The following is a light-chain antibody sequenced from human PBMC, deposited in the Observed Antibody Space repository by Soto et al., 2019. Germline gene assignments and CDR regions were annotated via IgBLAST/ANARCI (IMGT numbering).Light chain of an antibody. CDR3: LQDYDYPLT. V-gene: IGKV1-6*01. CDR2: AAS. J-gene: IGKJ4*01. CDR1: QGIRND. Sequence: AIQMTQSPSSLSASVGDRVTITCRASQGIRNDLGWYQQKPGKAPKLLIYAASTLQSGVPSRFSGSGSGTDFTLTIGSLQPEDFAAYYCLQDYDYPLTFGGGTKVEIK.